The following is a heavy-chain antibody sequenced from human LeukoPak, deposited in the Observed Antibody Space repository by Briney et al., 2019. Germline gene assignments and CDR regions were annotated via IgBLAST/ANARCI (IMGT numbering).Heavy chain of an antibody. V-gene: IGHV3-66*02. J-gene: IGHJ4*02. CDR3: ARGAEYYDFWSGSTLYYFDY. CDR2: IYSGGST. D-gene: IGHD3-3*01. Sequence: GGSLRLSCAASGFTVSSNYMSWVRQAPGKGLEWVSVIYSGGSTYYADSVKGRFTISRDNSKNMLYLQMNSLRAEDTAVYYCARGAEYYDFWSGSTLYYFDYWGQGTLVTVSS. CDR1: GFTVSSNY.